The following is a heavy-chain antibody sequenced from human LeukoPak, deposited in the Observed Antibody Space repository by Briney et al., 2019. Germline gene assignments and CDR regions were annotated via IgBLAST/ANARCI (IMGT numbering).Heavy chain of an antibody. Sequence: ASVKVSCKASGYTFTSYGISWVRQAPGQGLEWMGWISAYNGNTNYAQKLQGRVTMTTDTSTSTAYMELRSLRSDDTAVYYCAREAVLLWFGESQGAFDIWGQGTMVTVSS. D-gene: IGHD3-10*01. CDR3: AREAVLLWFGESQGAFDI. J-gene: IGHJ3*02. V-gene: IGHV1-18*01. CDR2: ISAYNGNT. CDR1: GYTFTSYG.